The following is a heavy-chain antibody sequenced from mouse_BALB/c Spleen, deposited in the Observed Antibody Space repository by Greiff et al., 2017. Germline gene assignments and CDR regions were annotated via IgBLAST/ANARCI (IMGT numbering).Heavy chain of an antibody. Sequence: QVHLKQSGAELVKPGASVKLSCKASGYSFTDYTIHLVKQRPGQGLEWIGWIYPGSGGTKYNEKFKDKATLTADKSSSTAYMELSRMTSEDSAVYFCARHGLQSFDYWGQGTTVTVSS. CDR1: GYSFTDYT. CDR2: IYPGSGGT. J-gene: IGHJ2*01. V-gene: IGHV1-62-2*01. CDR3: ARHGLQSFDY.